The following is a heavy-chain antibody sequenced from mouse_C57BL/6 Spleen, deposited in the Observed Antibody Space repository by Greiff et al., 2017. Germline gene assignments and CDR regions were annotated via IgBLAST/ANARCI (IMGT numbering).Heavy chain of an antibody. V-gene: IGHV1-78*01. J-gene: IGHJ4*01. Sequence: LQESDAELVKPGASVKISCKVSGYTFTDHTIHWMKQRPEQGLEWIGYIYPRDGSTKYNEKFKGKATLTADKSSSTAYMQLNSLTSEDSAVYFCARDYDGYYNYAMDYWGQGTSVTVSS. D-gene: IGHD2-3*01. CDR3: ARDYDGYYNYAMDY. CDR2: IYPRDGST. CDR1: GYTFTDHT.